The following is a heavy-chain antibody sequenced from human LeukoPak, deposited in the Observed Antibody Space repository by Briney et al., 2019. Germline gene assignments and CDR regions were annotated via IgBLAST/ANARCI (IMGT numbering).Heavy chain of an antibody. CDR3: ARDHRAGNSFDY. CDR1: GGTFSSHP. V-gene: IGHV1-69*13. J-gene: IGHJ4*02. CDR2: IIPIFGTA. D-gene: IGHD2/OR15-2a*01. Sequence: ASVKVSCKASGGTFSSHPISWVRQAPGQGLEWMGGIIPIFGTANYAQKFQGRVTITADESTSTAYMELSSLGSEDTAVYYCARDHRAGNSFDYWGQGTLVTVSS.